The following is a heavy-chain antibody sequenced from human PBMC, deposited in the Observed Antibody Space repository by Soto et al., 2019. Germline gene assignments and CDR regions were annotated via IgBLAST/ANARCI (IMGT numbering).Heavy chain of an antibody. CDR2: ISYDGSNK. J-gene: IGHJ6*02. CDR3: AKDRGIWFGELLYNVRGMDV. Sequence: QVQLVESGVGVVQPGRSLRLSCAASGFTFSSYGMHWVRQAPGKGLEWVAVISYDGSNKYYADSVKGRFTISRDNSKNTLYLQMSSLRAEDTAVYYCAKDRGIWFGELLYNVRGMDVWCQGTTVIVSS. V-gene: IGHV3-30*18. D-gene: IGHD3-10*01. CDR1: GFTFSSYG.